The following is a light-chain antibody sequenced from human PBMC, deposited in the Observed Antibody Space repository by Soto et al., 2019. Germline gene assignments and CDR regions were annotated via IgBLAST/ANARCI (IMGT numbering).Light chain of an antibody. CDR1: QRISNN. Sequence: EILMTQSPATLSVSPGETATLSCRASQRISNNLAWYQQKPGQAPRLLIYGASTRATGIPARFSGSGSGTEFTLTIHSRQSDDSAVYHCQQYSDWPPYTLCQGTKLEIK. CDR3: QQYSDWPPYT. V-gene: IGKV3-15*01. J-gene: IGKJ2*01. CDR2: GAS.